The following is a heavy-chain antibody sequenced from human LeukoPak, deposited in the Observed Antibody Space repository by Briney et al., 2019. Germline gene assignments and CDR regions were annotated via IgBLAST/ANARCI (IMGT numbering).Heavy chain of an antibody. CDR1: GHTFTTYY. Sequence: ASVTVSCRASGHTFTTYYVHLVRQAPGQGLEWMGVINPSGDGTNYPQRFQGRVTLTRDTSTSTVYMELSSLRSEDTAIYYCAKETPNTGWFDPWGQGTLVTVSS. J-gene: IGHJ5*02. V-gene: IGHV1-46*01. CDR3: AKETPNTGWFDP. CDR2: INPSGDGT. D-gene: IGHD1-14*01.